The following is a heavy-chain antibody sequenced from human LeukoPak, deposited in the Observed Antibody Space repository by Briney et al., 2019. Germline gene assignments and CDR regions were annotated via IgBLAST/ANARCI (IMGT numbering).Heavy chain of an antibody. CDR1: GGSISSGGYY. J-gene: IGHJ4*02. V-gene: IGHV4-30-2*01. CDR2: IYHSGST. Sequence: SETLSLTCTVSGGSISSGGYYWSWIRQPPGKGLEWIGYIYHSGSTYYNPSLKSRVTISVDRSKNQFSLKLSSVTAADTAVYYCAREGPYSNNGHYWGQGTLVTVSS. CDR3: AREGPYSNNGHY. D-gene: IGHD4-11*01.